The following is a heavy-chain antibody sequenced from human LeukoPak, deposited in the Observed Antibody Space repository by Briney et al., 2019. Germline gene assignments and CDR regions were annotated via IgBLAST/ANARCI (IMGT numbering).Heavy chain of an antibody. D-gene: IGHD6-13*01. CDR1: GFTFSSYS. CDR2: ITSGNIYI. Sequence: GGSLRLSCAASGFTFSSYSMNWVRQAPGKGLEWVSSITSGNIYIYYADSVRGRFTISRDNAKNSLYLQMNSLRAEDTAVYYCAGGVSAAGFGYFDYWGQGTLVTVSS. J-gene: IGHJ4*02. CDR3: AGGVSAAGFGYFDY. V-gene: IGHV3-21*01.